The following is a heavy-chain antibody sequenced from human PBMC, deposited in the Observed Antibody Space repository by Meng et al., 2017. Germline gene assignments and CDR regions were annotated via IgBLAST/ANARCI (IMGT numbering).Heavy chain of an antibody. CDR2: IDPNNDHT. CDR1: GYTFAAYW. J-gene: IGHJ4*02. D-gene: IGHD6-13*01. CDR3: ARDEDISAAGKLFGDY. V-gene: IGHV1-2*06. Sequence: VKLVQSGPEVKKPGASWKLSCKPSGYTFAAYWIHWLRQAPGQGLEWMGRIDPNNDHTQYAQNFQGRVTMTSDTSISTVYMELNGLRSDDTAVYYCARDEDISAAGKLFGDYWGQGTLVTVSS.